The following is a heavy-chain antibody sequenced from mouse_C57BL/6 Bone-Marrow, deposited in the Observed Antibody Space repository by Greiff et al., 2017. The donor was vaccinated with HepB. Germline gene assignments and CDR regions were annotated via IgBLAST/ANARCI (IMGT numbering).Heavy chain of an antibody. V-gene: IGHV5-4*03. D-gene: IGHD1-1*01. Sequence: EVKLVESGGGLVKPGGSLKLSCAASGFTFSSYAMSWVRQTPEKRLEWVATIIDGGSYTYYPDNVKGRFTISRDNAKNNLYLQMSHLKSEDTAMYYCARTTTVVASFAYWGQGTLVTVSA. CDR3: ARTTTVVASFAY. J-gene: IGHJ3*01. CDR2: IIDGGSYT. CDR1: GFTFSSYA.